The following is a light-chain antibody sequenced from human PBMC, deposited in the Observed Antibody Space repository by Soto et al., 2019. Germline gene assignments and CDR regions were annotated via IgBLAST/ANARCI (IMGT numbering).Light chain of an antibody. V-gene: IGKV2-30*01. J-gene: IGKJ3*01. CDR3: MLGSLSPGPT. CDR1: QSLVYSDGNTY. Sequence: DVVMTQSPLSLPVTLGQPASVSCRSSQSLVYSDGNTYLSWFQQRPGQSPRRLIYNVSNRVSGVSDRCRGSGSGTEFTLKISRVEAEDVGIYYCMLGSLSPGPTFGPGTKVDIK. CDR2: NVS.